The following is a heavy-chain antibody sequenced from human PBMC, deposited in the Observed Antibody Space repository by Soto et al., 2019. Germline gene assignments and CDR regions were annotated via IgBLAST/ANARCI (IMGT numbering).Heavy chain of an antibody. CDR2: IYYSGST. V-gene: IGHV4-59*01. D-gene: IGHD2-21*02. Sequence: SETLSLTCTVSGGSISSYYWSWIRQPPGKGLEWIGYIYYSGSTNYNPSLESRVTISVDTSKNQFSLNLSSVTAAATAVYYCARDRATAANFYYFDYWGQGTLVTVSS. J-gene: IGHJ4*02. CDR3: ARDRATAANFYYFDY. CDR1: GGSISSYY.